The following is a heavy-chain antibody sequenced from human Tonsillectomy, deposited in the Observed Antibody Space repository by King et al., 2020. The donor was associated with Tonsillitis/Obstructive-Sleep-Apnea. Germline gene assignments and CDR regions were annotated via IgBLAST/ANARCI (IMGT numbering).Heavy chain of an antibody. CDR2: INPSGGST. V-gene: IGHV1-46*01. D-gene: IGHD6-19*01. Sequence: VQLVESGAEVKKPGASVKVSCKASGYTFTSYYMHWVRQAPGQGLEWMGIINPSGGSTSYAQKFQGRVTMTRDTSTSTVYMELSSLRSEDTAVYYCARHASGIAVEQYYFDYWGQGTLVTVSS. CDR3: ARHASGIAVEQYYFDY. CDR1: GYTFTSYY. J-gene: IGHJ4*02.